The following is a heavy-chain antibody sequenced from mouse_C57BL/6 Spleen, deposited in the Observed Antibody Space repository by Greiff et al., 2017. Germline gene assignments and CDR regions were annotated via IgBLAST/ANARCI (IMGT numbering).Heavy chain of an antibody. Sequence: EVMLVASGGGLVQPGGSLSLSCAASGFTFTDYYMSWVRQPPGKALEWLGFIRNKANGYTTEYSASVKGRFTISRDNSQSILYLQMNALRAEDSATYYCARFFYYYGSSSGYFDYWGQGTTLTVSS. J-gene: IGHJ2*01. D-gene: IGHD1-1*01. CDR3: ARFFYYYGSSSGYFDY. V-gene: IGHV7-3*01. CDR2: IRNKANGYTT. CDR1: GFTFTDYY.